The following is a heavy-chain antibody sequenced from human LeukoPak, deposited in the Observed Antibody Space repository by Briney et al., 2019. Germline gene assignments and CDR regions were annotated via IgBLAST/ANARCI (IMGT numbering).Heavy chain of an antibody. V-gene: IGHV4-38-2*02. CDR2: IYHSGST. CDR3: ARSCRILDIVATIRARLGGNGFDI. Sequence: TSETLSLTCTVSGDSMSSYYWGWIRQPPGKGLEWIGSIYHSGSTYYNPSLKSRVTIAVETSKNQFSLKLSSVTAADKAVYYCARSCRILDIVATIRARLGGNGFDIWGQGTMVTVSS. CDR1: GDSMSSYY. D-gene: IGHD5-12*01. J-gene: IGHJ3*02.